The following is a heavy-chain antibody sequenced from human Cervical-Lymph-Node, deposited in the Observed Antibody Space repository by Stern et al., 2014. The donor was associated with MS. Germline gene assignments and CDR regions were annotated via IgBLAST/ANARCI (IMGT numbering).Heavy chain of an antibody. Sequence: VQLEESGGGVVQPGRSLRLSCAASGFTFSSYGMHWVRQAPGKGLEWVAVIWYDGSNKYYADSVTGRFTIARDNSKNTLYLQMDSLRAEDTAVYSCARGPPYYFDYWGQGTLVTVSS. CDR2: IWYDGSNK. CDR1: GFTFSSYG. CDR3: ARGPPYYFDY. J-gene: IGHJ4*02. V-gene: IGHV3-33*01.